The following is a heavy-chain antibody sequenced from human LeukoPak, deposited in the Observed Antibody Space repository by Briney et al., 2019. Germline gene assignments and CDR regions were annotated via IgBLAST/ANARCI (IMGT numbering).Heavy chain of an antibody. CDR1: GFTFSSYS. V-gene: IGHV3-21*01. J-gene: IGHJ4*02. D-gene: IGHD2-2*01. CDR3: ARSRGVVPAAPTDY. CDR2: ISSSSSYI. Sequence: GRSLRLSCAASGFTFSSYSMNWVRQAPEKGLEWVSSISSSSSYIYYADSVRGRFTISRDNAKNSLYLQMNSLRAEDTAVYYCARSRGVVPAAPTDYWGQGTLVTVSS.